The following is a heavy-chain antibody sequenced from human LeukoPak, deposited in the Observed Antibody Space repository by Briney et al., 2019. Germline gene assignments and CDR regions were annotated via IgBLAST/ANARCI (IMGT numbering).Heavy chain of an antibody. CDR3: VRDGRWPLVGDY. CDR1: GGSISSSSYY. V-gene: IGHV3-7*01. CDR2: IKEDGSEK. J-gene: IGHJ4*02. Sequence: QASETLSLTCTVSGGSISSSSYYWGWIRQPPGKGLEWMACIKEDGSEKYYVNSVKGRFTISRDNVKNSIYLQMNSLRGEDTAVYYCVRDGRWPLVGDYWGQGTLVAVSS. D-gene: IGHD4-23*01.